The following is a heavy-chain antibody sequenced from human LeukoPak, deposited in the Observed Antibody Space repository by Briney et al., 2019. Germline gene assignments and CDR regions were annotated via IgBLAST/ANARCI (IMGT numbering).Heavy chain of an antibody. J-gene: IGHJ5*02. CDR3: ANTYALGNYYKGGFDP. Sequence: ASVKVSCKASGYTFTGYYMHWVRQAPGQGLEWMGWINPNSGGTNYAQNFQGRVTMTRDTSIRTVYMELSRLRSDDTAVYYCANTYALGNYYKGGFDPWDQGTLVTVSS. CDR2: INPNSGGT. CDR1: GYTFTGYY. V-gene: IGHV1-2*02. D-gene: IGHD3-10*01.